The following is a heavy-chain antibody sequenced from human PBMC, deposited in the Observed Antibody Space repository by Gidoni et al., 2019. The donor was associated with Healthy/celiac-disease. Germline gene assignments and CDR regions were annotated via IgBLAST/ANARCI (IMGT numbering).Heavy chain of an antibody. D-gene: IGHD5-12*01. Sequence: QVQLVQSGAEVKKPGAAVKVYCQASGYTFTGYYMHWVRQAPGQGLEWMGWINPNSGGTNYAQKFQGWVTMTRDTSSSTAYMELSRLRSDDTAVYYCARAVDIVATNEGDDAFDIWGQGTMVTVSS. CDR3: ARAVDIVATNEGDDAFDI. CDR1: GYTFTGYY. J-gene: IGHJ3*02. CDR2: INPNSGGT. V-gene: IGHV1-2*04.